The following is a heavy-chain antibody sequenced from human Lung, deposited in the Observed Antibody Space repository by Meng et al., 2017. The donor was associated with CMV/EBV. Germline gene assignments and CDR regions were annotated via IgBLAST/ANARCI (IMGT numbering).Heavy chain of an antibody. V-gene: IGHV4-38-2*02. CDR3: ARDGRYCTNGECSYDAFDI. J-gene: IGHJ3*02. D-gene: IGHD2-8*01. Sequence: SETLSLXCTVSGYSISSGYYWGWIRQPPGKGLEWIGSIYHSGSTYYNPSLKSRVTISVDTSKNQFSLKLTSVTAADTAVYYCARDGRYCTNGECSYDAFDIWXQGTMVTVSS. CDR1: GYSISSGYY. CDR2: IYHSGST.